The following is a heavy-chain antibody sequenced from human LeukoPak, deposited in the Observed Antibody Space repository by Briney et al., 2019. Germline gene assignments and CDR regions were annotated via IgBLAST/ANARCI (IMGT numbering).Heavy chain of an antibody. V-gene: IGHV4-59*08. J-gene: IGHJ4*02. Sequence: SETLSLTCTVSGGSITPSYWSWIRQPPGKGLEWIGFIYYSGSTNYNPSLKSRVTLSVDTSKNQFSLKLSSVTAADTAVYYCARHAYHYDSSFDNWGRETLVTVSS. CDR3: ARHAYHYDSSFDN. CDR2: IYYSGST. D-gene: IGHD3-22*01. CDR1: GGSITPSY.